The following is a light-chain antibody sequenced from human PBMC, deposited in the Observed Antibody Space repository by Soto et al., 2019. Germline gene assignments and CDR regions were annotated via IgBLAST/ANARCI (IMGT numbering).Light chain of an antibody. CDR2: AAS. J-gene: IGKJ1*01. Sequence: AIPMTQSPSSLSASVGDRVTITCRASQDIRNDLGWYQQKPGKTPKLLIFAASSLQSGVPSRFSGSGSGTDFTLTISSLQPEDFATYDCLQDFNYPWTFGQGTKVEIE. CDR3: LQDFNYPWT. V-gene: IGKV1-6*01. CDR1: QDIRND.